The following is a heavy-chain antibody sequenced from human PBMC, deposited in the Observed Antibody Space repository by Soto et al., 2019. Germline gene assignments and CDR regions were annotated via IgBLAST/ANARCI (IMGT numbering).Heavy chain of an antibody. J-gene: IGHJ4*02. CDR2: ISSVGDTT. V-gene: IGHV3-48*03. D-gene: IGHD2-2*01. CDR3: ARDQGYAHY. Sequence: GGSLRLSCAASGFSFRTYEMNWVRQAPGKGLEWVSYISSVGDTTYCADAVKGRFTISRDNAMNSLYLQMNSLRAEDSAVYYCARDQGYAHYWGQGTLVTVSS. CDR1: GFSFRTYE.